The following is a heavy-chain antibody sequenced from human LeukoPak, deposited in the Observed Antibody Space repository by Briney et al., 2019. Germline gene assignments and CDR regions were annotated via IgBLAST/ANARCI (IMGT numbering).Heavy chain of an antibody. J-gene: IGHJ5*02. CDR2: IYYSGST. Sequence: SETLSLTCTVSGGSISSDYWSWIRQPPGKGLEWIGYIYYSGSTKYNPSLKSRVTISVDTSKNQFSLRLSSVTAADTAVYYCARARSYWDWLDPGGHGTVVTVSS. CDR1: GGSISSDY. D-gene: IGHD2-8*02. CDR3: ARARSYWDWLDP. V-gene: IGHV4-59*01.